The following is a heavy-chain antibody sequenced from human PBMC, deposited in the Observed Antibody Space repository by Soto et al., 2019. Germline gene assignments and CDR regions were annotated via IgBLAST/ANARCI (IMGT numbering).Heavy chain of an antibody. J-gene: IGHJ4*02. CDR1: GFTFSSYA. CDR2: ISNNGGTT. V-gene: IGHV3-23*01. Sequence: EVQLLESGGGLVQPGGSLRLSCAASGFTFSSYAMSWVRQAPGKGLEWVSTISNNGGTTYDADSVKGRFTISRDNSKNTVDLEMNSLRGEDTAVYYCLMGDFLDYWGQGTLGTVSP. CDR3: LMGDFLDY. D-gene: IGHD3-16*01.